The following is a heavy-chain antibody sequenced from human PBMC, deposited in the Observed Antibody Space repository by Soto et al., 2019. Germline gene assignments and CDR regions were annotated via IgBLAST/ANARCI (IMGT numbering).Heavy chain of an antibody. CDR3: ARPGRDWGSLEY. D-gene: IGHD7-27*01. Sequence: QVQLQESGPGLVKPSETLSLTCTVSGDSISTYYWTWIRQPPGKGLEWIAFIYYGGSTNYNPFLKSRVTISVDTSKNQFSLTLNSVTAADTAVYYCARPGRDWGSLEYWGQGTRVTVSS. V-gene: IGHV4-59*08. CDR1: GDSISTYY. J-gene: IGHJ4*02. CDR2: IYYGGST.